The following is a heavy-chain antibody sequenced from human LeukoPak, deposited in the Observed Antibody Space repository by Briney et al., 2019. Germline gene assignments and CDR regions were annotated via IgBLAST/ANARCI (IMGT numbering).Heavy chain of an antibody. D-gene: IGHD6-19*01. CDR3: ARDSSEYSSGWCMDV. CDR1: GFTFSSYS. J-gene: IGHJ6*03. Sequence: PGGSLRLSCAASGFTFSSYSMNWVRQAPGKGLEWVSYISTSSSTIYYADSVKGRFTISRDDAENSLYLQMNSLRAEDTAVYYCARDSSEYSSGWCMDVWGKGTTVTVSS. V-gene: IGHV3-48*04. CDR2: ISTSSSTI.